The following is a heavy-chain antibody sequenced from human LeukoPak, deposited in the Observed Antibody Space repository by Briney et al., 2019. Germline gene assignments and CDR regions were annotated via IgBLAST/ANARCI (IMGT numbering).Heavy chain of an antibody. CDR1: GGTFSSYA. CDR3: ARGYYGSGSYPNWFDP. CDR2: IIPIFGTA. J-gene: IGHJ5*02. D-gene: IGHD3-10*01. V-gene: IGHV1-69*13. Sequence: ASVKVSCKASGGTFSSYAISWVRQAPGQGLEWMGGIIPIFGTANYAQKFQGRVTITADESTSTAYMELSSLRSEDTAVYYCARGYYGSGSYPNWFDPWGQGTLVTVSS.